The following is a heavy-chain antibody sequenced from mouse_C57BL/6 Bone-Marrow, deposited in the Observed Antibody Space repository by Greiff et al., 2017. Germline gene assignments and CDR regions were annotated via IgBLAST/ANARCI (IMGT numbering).Heavy chain of an antibody. CDR2: IHPNSGST. V-gene: IGHV1-64*01. D-gene: IGHD2-4*01. Sequence: QVQLQQPGAELVKPGASVKLSCKASGYTFTSYWMHWVKQRPGQGLEWIGMIHPNSGSTNYNEKFKSKATLTVDTSSSTAYMQLSSLTSEDSAVYYCARGGDYDVSWFAYWGQGTLVTVSA. CDR1: GYTFTSYW. CDR3: ARGGDYDVSWFAY. J-gene: IGHJ3*01.